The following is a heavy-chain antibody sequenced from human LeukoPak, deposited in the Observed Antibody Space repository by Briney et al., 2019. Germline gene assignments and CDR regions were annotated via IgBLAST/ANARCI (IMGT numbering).Heavy chain of an antibody. V-gene: IGHV1-3*01. Sequence: ASVKVSCKASGGTFSNHAFSWVRQAPGQRLEWMGWINAGNGNTKYSQKFQGRVTITRDTSASTAYMELSSLRSEDTAVYYCARDHYSNYVPYYYYGMDVWGQGTTVTVSS. CDR1: GGTFSNHA. CDR2: INAGNGNT. D-gene: IGHD4-11*01. CDR3: ARDHYSNYVPYYYYGMDV. J-gene: IGHJ6*02.